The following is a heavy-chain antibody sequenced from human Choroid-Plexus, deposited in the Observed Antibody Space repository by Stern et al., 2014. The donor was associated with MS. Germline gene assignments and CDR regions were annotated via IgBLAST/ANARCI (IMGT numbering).Heavy chain of an antibody. D-gene: IGHD2/OR15-2a*01. J-gene: IGHJ5*02. Sequence: VQLEESGGGVVQPGRPLRLSCVASGFTLGSCAMHWVRQAPGKGLEWVAGVSYDGSNKYYADSVKGRFTISRDNSQNTLYMQMSSLRPEDTAVYYCAKDRQYLTYFFDXWGQGSLVTVSS. CDR2: VSYDGSNK. CDR1: GFTLGSCA. V-gene: IGHV3-30*18. CDR3: AKDRQYLTYFFDX.